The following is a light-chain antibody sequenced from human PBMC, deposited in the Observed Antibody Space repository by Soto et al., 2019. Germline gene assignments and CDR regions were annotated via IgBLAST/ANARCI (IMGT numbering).Light chain of an antibody. J-gene: IGKJ5*01. CDR3: QQYSNWPPIT. Sequence: ETVMTQSPGTLSVSLGERATLSCRASQSVSIHLAWYQQKPGQAPRLLIYDTSTRATGIPARSSGSGSGTEFTLTISSLQSEDFAVYYCQQYSNWPPITLGQGTRLEIK. V-gene: IGKV3-15*01. CDR2: DTS. CDR1: QSVSIH.